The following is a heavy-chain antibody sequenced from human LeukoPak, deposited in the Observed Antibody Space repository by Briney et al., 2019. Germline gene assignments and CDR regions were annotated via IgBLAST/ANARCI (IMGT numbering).Heavy chain of an antibody. Sequence: GGSLRLSCAASGFTVSSNYMSWVRQAPGKGLEWVSGIYSCGSTYYADSVKGRFTISRDNSKNTLYLQMNSLRAEDTAVYYCAREAGYSSSWYAITHGAFDIWGQGTMVTVSS. J-gene: IGHJ3*02. D-gene: IGHD6-13*01. CDR3: AREAGYSSSWYAITHGAFDI. V-gene: IGHV3-53*01. CDR1: GFTVSSNY. CDR2: IYSCGST.